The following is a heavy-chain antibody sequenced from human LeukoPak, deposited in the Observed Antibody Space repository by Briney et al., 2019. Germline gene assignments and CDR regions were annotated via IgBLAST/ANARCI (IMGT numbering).Heavy chain of an antibody. J-gene: IGHJ4*02. Sequence: GGSLRLSCAASGFTFSSYGMSWVRQAPGKGLEWVSAIGGSGGSTYYADSVKGRSTISRDNSKNTLYLQMNSLRAEDTAVYYCAKGVLFQIYYFDYWGQGTLVTVSS. CDR2: IGGSGGST. V-gene: IGHV3-23*01. D-gene: IGHD2/OR15-2a*01. CDR3: AKGVLFQIYYFDY. CDR1: GFTFSSYG.